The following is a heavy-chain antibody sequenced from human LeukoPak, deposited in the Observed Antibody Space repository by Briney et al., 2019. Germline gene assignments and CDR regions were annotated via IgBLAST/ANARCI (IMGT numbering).Heavy chain of an antibody. D-gene: IGHD4-17*01. CDR2: IKSETDGGTT. Sequence: TGGSLRLFCAASGFSFTDAWMSWVCQVPGKGLEWVGRIKSETDGGTTDYTAPVKGRFTISRDDSKNTLYLQMNSLTTEDTAVYYCTTDLTITVTNVGLSTIDYCGQGALVTVSS. CDR3: TTDLTITVTNVGLSTIDY. V-gene: IGHV3-15*01. J-gene: IGHJ4*02. CDR1: GFSFTDAW.